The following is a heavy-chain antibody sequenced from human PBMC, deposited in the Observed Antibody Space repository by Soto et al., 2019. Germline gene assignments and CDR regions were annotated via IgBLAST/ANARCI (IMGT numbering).Heavy chain of an antibody. CDR2: INHSGST. CDR3: ARGRRRLSP. CDR1: GGSFSGYY. Sequence: SETLSLTCAVYGGSFSGYYWSWIRQPPGKGLEWIGEINHSGSTNYNPSLKSLVTISVDTSKNQFSLKLSSVTAADTAVYYRARGRRRLSPWGQGTLVTVSS. V-gene: IGHV4-34*01. J-gene: IGHJ5*02. D-gene: IGHD3-16*02.